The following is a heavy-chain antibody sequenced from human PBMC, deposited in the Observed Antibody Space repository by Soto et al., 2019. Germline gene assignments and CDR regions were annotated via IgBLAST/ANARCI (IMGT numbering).Heavy chain of an antibody. CDR2: ISGSDGKT. CDR3: ARWSYLDY. D-gene: IGHD3-3*01. CDR1: GFSFSSYA. Sequence: GSLRLSCAASGFSFSSYAMSWVRQAPGKGLEWVSTISGSDGKTFYADSVKGRSSISRDTSKNTLYLQMNSLRADDTAVYYCARWSYLDYWGQGTRVTVSS. V-gene: IGHV3-23*01. J-gene: IGHJ4*02.